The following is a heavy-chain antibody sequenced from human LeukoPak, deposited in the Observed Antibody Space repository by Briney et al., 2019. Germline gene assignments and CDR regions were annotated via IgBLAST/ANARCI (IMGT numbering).Heavy chain of an antibody. Sequence: SETLSLTCTVPGGSLSIYYWSWIRHPPGKGREWIGYIYYSGSTKYKSSLKSRVTISVDTSKNQFSLKLGSVTAADTAVYYCARMLISMVSEIYDYWGQGTLVSVSS. CDR3: ARMLISMVSEIYDY. D-gene: IGHD3-10*01. CDR2: IYYSGST. V-gene: IGHV4-59*01. J-gene: IGHJ4*02. CDR1: GGSLSIYY.